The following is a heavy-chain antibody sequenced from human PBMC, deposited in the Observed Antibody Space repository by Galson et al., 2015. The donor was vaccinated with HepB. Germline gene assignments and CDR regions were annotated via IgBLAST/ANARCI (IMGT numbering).Heavy chain of an antibody. J-gene: IGHJ4*02. D-gene: IGHD3-22*01. V-gene: IGHV3-30*04. Sequence: SLRLSCAASGLIFSNSVMHWVRQAPGKGLEWVALISAGDGRNTNYADSVRGRFTISRDNSKNKLFLGMNSLRAEGTAVYYCAREGFSSGHAGIFDCWGQGTLVTVSS. CDR3: AREGFSSGHAGIFDC. CDR1: GLIFSNSV. CDR2: ISAGDGRNT.